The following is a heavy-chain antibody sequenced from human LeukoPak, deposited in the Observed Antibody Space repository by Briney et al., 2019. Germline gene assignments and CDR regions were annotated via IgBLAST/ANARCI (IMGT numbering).Heavy chain of an antibody. J-gene: IGHJ5*02. Sequence: GGSLRLSCAAAGFTFSSDWVHWVRHAAGQGLVWVSCINPARSTQNFADSVKGPFTTSRDNAMNTLYRHLNSLRAEDTAVYYCARGVRGSYGTDLWGQGTLVTVSS. CDR2: INPARSTQ. CDR3: ARGVRGSYGTDL. D-gene: IGHD1-26*01. V-gene: IGHV3-74*01. CDR1: GFTFSSDW.